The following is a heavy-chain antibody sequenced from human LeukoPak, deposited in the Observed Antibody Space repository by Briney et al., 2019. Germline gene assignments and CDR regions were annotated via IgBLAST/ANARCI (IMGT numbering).Heavy chain of an antibody. J-gene: IGHJ4*02. CDR2: IYYSGST. Sequence: SETLSLTCTVSGVSISSSSYYWGWIRQPPGKGLEWIGSIYYSGSTYYNPSLKSRVTISVDTSKNQFSLRLTSVTPADMAVYYCLAISGDSTGYYNDYWGQGSLVTVSS. V-gene: IGHV4-39*07. D-gene: IGHD3-22*01. CDR1: GVSISSSSYY. CDR3: LAISGDSTGYYNDY.